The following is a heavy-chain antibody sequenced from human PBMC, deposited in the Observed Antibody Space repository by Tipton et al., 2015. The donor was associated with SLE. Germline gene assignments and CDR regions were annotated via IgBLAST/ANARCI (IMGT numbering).Heavy chain of an antibody. CDR1: GYTFTSYD. J-gene: IGHJ6*02. D-gene: IGHD2-8*02. CDR3: ARCPICTGGVCSYGMDV. Sequence: QVQLVQSGAEVKKPGASVKVSCKASGYTFTSYDINWVRQATGQGLEWMGWMNPNSGNTGYAQKFQGRVTMTRNTSISTAYMELSSLRSEDTAVYYCARCPICTGGVCSYGMDVWGQGTTVTVSS. CDR2: MNPNSGNT. V-gene: IGHV1-8*01.